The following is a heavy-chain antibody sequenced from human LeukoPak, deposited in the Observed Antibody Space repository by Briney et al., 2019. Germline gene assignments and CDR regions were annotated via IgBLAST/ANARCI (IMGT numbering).Heavy chain of an antibody. V-gene: IGHV3-23*01. D-gene: IGHD3-22*01. CDR1: GFTFSDYA. Sequence: GGSLRLSCAASGFTFSDYAMSWVRQAPGKGLEWISAISGTGGSGDSTYYADSVKGRFTISRDNSKITLYLQMNSLRAEDTAVYYCAKVTDSSGYFPSDYWGQGTLVTVSS. CDR3: AKVTDSSGYFPSDY. CDR2: ISGTGGSGDST. J-gene: IGHJ4*02.